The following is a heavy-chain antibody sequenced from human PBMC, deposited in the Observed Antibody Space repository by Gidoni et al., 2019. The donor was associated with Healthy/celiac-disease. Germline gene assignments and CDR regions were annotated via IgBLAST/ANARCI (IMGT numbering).Heavy chain of an antibody. CDR3: ARGVVLLWFGE. J-gene: IGHJ4*02. Sequence: QLQLQESGPGLVKPSETLSLTCPVSGGSISSSSYYWGWIRQPPGKGLEWIGSIYYSGSTYYNPSLKSRVTISVDTSKNQFSLKLSSVTAADTAVYYCARGVVLLWFGEWGQGTLVTVSS. D-gene: IGHD3-10*01. CDR2: IYYSGST. V-gene: IGHV4-39*01. CDR1: GGSISSSSYY.